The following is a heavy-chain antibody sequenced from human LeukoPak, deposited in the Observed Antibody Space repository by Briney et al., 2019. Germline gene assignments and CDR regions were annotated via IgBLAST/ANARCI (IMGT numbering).Heavy chain of an antibody. V-gene: IGHV4-39*01. CDR2: IYYSGST. J-gene: IGHJ6*02. Sequence: SETLSLTCTVSGGSISSSSYYWGWIRQPPGKGLEWIGSIYYSGSTYYNPSLKSRFTISVDASKNQFSLKLSSVTAVDTAVYYCAGLGGIVVPAAIAYYYYYGMDVWGQGTTVTVSS. D-gene: IGHD2-2*02. CDR1: GGSISSSSYY. CDR3: AGLGGIVVPAAIAYYYYYGMDV.